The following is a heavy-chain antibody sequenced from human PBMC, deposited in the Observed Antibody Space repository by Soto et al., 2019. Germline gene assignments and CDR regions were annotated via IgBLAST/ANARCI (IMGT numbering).Heavy chain of an antibody. CDR3: ADPQDMVRGVIITSY. D-gene: IGHD3-10*01. CDR2: ISSSSSYI. J-gene: IGHJ4*02. Sequence: GGSLRLSCAASGFTFSSYSMNWVRQAPGKGLEWVSSISSSSSYIYYADSVKGRFTISRDNAKNSLYLQMNSLRAEDTAVYYCADPQDMVRGVIITSYWGQGTLVTVSS. CDR1: GFTFSSYS. V-gene: IGHV3-21*01.